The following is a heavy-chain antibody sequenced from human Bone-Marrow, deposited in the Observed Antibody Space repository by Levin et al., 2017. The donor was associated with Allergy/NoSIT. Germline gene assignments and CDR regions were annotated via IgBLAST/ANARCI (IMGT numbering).Heavy chain of an antibody. D-gene: IGHD3-3*01. Sequence: SETLSLTCTVSGGSISSSSYYWGWIRQPPGKGLEWIGSIYYSGSTYYNPSLKSRVTISVDTSKNQFSLKLSSVTAADTAVYYCASGDFWSGYEENPHYYGMDVWGQGTTVTVSS. J-gene: IGHJ6*02. CDR2: IYYSGST. V-gene: IGHV4-39*01. CDR3: ASGDFWSGYEENPHYYGMDV. CDR1: GGSISSSSYY.